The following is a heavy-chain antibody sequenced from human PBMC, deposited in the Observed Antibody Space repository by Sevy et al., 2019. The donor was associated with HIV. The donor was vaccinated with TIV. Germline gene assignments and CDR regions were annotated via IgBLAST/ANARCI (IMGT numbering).Heavy chain of an antibody. Sequence: GGYLRLSCAASGFTFSSYSMNWVRQAPGKGLEWVSSISSSSSYIYYADSVKGRFTISRDNAKNSLYLQMNSLRAEDTAVYYCARDLWMCSGGSCHETDAFDIWGQGTMVTVSS. CDR3: ARDLWMCSGGSCHETDAFDI. V-gene: IGHV3-21*01. CDR2: ISSSSSYI. CDR1: GFTFSSYS. J-gene: IGHJ3*02. D-gene: IGHD2-15*01.